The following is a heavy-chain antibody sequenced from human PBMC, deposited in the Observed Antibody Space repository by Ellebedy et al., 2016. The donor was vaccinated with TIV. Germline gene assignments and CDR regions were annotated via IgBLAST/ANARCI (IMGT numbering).Heavy chain of an antibody. Sequence: GESLKISCKGSGYSFTSYWIGWVRQMPGKGLEWMGIIYPGDSDTRYSPSFQGQVTISADKSISTAYLQWSSLKASDTAMYYCARQLDYGGNWYYFDYWGQGTLVTVSS. CDR2: IYPGDSDT. D-gene: IGHD4-23*01. CDR1: GYSFTSYW. V-gene: IGHV5-51*01. J-gene: IGHJ4*02. CDR3: ARQLDYGGNWYYFDY.